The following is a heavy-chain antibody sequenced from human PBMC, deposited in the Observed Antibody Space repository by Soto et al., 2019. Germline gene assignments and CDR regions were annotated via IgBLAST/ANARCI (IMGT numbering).Heavy chain of an antibody. J-gene: IGHJ1*01. CDR2: INYSGST. CDR3: ARGTGLSYTYGIDG. Sequence: KTSETLSLTCTVSGASVDSAGYFWTWIRQHPGKGLEWIGHINYSGSTDYTPSLRSRLIVSLDTSKNQFSLKLNSVTAADTAIYYCARGTGLSYTYGIDGWGQGTLVTVSS. D-gene: IGHD2-2*02. CDR1: GASVDSAGYF. V-gene: IGHV4-31*03.